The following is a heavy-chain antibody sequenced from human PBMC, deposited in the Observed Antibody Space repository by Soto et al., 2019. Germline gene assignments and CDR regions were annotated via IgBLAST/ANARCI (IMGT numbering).Heavy chain of an antibody. D-gene: IGHD1-1*01. CDR1: GVSISSSSYY. CDR2: IYYSGST. J-gene: IGHJ6*02. CDR3: ARQEGGLTGTWGYYYYGMDV. V-gene: IGHV4-39*01. Sequence: ASVTLSLTCTVSGVSISSSSYYRGWIRQPPGKGLEWIGSIYYSGSTYYNPSLKSRVTISVDTSKNQFSLKLSSVTAADTAVYYCARQEGGLTGTWGYYYYGMDVWGQGTTVTVSS.